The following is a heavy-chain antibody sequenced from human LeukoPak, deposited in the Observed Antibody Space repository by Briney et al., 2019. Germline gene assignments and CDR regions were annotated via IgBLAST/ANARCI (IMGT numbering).Heavy chain of an antibody. D-gene: IGHD6-19*01. J-gene: IGHJ6*03. CDR2: IYYGERT. CDR1: GGSISSHY. Sequence: SETLSLTCSVSGGSISSHYWTWVRQPPGQALEFIGYIYYGERTQYNPSLKSRVTMTMDTSKNQFSLRLNSVSAADTAVYYCAREVTVAGTFYFYMDVWGKGTTVTVSS. V-gene: IGHV4-59*11. CDR3: AREVTVAGTFYFYMDV.